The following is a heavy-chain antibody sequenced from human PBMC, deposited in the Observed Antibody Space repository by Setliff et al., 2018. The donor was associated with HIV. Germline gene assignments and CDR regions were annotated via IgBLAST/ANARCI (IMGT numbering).Heavy chain of an antibody. Sequence: SLRLSCAASGFTFSSYAMHWVRQAPGKGLEWVAVISYDGSNKYYADSVKGRFTISRDNSKNTLYLQMNSLRAEDTAVYYCARAFSGYDDAFDIWGQGTMVTVSS. V-gene: IGHV3-30*04. J-gene: IGHJ3*02. CDR3: ARAFSGYDDAFDI. D-gene: IGHD5-12*01. CDR1: GFTFSSYA. CDR2: ISYDGSNK.